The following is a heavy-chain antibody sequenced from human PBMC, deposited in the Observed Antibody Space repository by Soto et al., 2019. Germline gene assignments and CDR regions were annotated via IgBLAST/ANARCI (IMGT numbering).Heavy chain of an antibody. V-gene: IGHV4-59*02. CDR3: GRDLLATASARWYFYYGLDV. Sequence: SETLSLTCSVFGASVNSYYWSWIRQSPGRGLEWIGHIFNSGTIHYNPSLKSRVTMSVDSSKNQVSLKMSSVTAADTAIYYCGRDLLATASARWYFYYGLDVWGQGTAVTVSS. J-gene: IGHJ6*02. CDR2: IFNSGTI. CDR1: GASVNSYY. D-gene: IGHD3-3*02.